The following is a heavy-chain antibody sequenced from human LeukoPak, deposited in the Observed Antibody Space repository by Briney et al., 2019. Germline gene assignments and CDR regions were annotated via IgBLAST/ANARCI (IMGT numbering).Heavy chain of an antibody. V-gene: IGHV4-38-2*01. CDR3: ARMPQEVVPPARGGYRGFDY. J-gene: IGHJ4*02. CDR2: IYHSGST. CDR1: DYSISSGSY. Sequence: SETLSLTCAVSDYSISSGSYWGWIRLPPGKGLEWIGSIYHSGSTYYNPSLKSRVTISVDTSRNQFSLKLNSVTAADTAVYYCARMPQEVVPPARGGYRGFDYWGQGTLVTVSS. D-gene: IGHD2-2*01.